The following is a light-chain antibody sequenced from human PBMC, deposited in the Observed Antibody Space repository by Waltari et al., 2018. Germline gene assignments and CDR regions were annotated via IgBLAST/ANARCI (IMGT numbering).Light chain of an antibody. CDR1: QSVSSN. CDR3: QQYNDWPPVT. Sequence: TVMTQSPVALSVSPGERVNLSCRASQSVSSNLAWYQQKPGKAPRLLIYGVSTRATGIPARFSGLESGTEFTLTISSLQSGDFAVYYCQQYNDWPPVTFGGGTKVEIK. V-gene: IGKV3-15*01. CDR2: GVS. J-gene: IGKJ4*01.